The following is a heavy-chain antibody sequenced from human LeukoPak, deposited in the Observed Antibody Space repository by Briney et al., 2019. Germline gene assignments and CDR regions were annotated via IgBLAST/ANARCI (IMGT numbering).Heavy chain of an antibody. V-gene: IGHV3-30*03. D-gene: IGHD3-10*01. CDR1: GFPFNDYN. J-gene: IGHJ4*02. CDR3: AREYGAGYFDS. Sequence: GGSLRLSRVASGFPFNDYNMHWVRQAPGKGLDWLSLVSYDGRTTYYSDSVKGRFIISRDSSKNTVHLQMNNLIPEDTAIYYCAREYGAGYFDSWGQGTLVTVSS. CDR2: VSYDGRTT.